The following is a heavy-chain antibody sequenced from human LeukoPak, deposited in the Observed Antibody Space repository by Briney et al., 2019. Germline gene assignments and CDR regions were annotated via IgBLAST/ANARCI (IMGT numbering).Heavy chain of an antibody. D-gene: IGHD3-9*01. CDR3: PTDSYLPGRYFVWLSGPGPYYFDY. CDR1: RFTFSSYA. J-gene: IGHJ4*02. V-gene: IGHV3-23*01. CDR2: ISGSGGST. Sequence: GGSLRLTCAASRFTFSSYAMSWVRQAPGKGLEWVSSISGSGGSTYYADSVKGRFTISRDNSKNTLYLEMNRRRGEGTGVYYCPTDSYLPGRYFVWLSGPGPYYFDYWVQGTLLTVSS.